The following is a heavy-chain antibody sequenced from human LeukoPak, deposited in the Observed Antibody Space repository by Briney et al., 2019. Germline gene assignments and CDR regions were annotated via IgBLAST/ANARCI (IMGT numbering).Heavy chain of an antibody. CDR1: GFTFRSNG. CDR2: IWYDGSNK. Sequence: PGRSLRLSCAVSGFTFRSNGMHWVRQAPGKGLEWVAVIWYDGSNKYYADSVKGLFTISRDNSKNTLYLQMNSLRAEDTAVYYCARDLYYYDSSGEYWGQGTLVTVSS. CDR3: ARDLYYYDSSGEY. V-gene: IGHV3-33*01. J-gene: IGHJ4*02. D-gene: IGHD3-22*01.